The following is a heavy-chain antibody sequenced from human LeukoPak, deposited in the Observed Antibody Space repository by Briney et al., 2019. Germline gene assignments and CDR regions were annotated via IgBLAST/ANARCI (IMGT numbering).Heavy chain of an antibody. V-gene: IGHV3-66*02. CDR3: AKDRAPIVVVPAAIGY. D-gene: IGHD2-2*01. Sequence: GGSLRLSCTVSGFTVSINSMSWVRQAPGKGLEWVSFIYSGGNTHYSDSVKGRFTISRDNSKNTLYLQMNSLRAEDTAVYYCAKDRAPIVVVPAAIGYWGQGTLVTVSS. CDR1: GFTVSINS. CDR2: IYSGGNT. J-gene: IGHJ4*02.